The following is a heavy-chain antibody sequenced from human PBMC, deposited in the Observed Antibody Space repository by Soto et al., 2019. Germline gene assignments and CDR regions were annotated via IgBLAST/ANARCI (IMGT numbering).Heavy chain of an antibody. CDR1: GYTFNNYD. CDR3: TRAYGAEPFDF. D-gene: IGHD3-10*01. Sequence: ASVKVSCKASGYTFNNYDIHWVRQAPGHGLEGMGWMNPNSGNTGYAQNFRGRVTMTQNTAIGTAYMELSSLRSDDTATYYCTRAYGAEPFDFWGQGTRATVSA. CDR2: MNPNSGNT. V-gene: IGHV1-8*02. J-gene: IGHJ5*01.